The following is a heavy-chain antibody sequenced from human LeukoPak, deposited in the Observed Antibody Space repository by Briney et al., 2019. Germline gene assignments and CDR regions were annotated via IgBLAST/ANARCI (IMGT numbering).Heavy chain of an antibody. J-gene: IGHJ6*02. CDR2: ISWNSGSI. Sequence: GGSLRLSCAASGFTFDDYAKHWVRQVPGKGLEWVSGISWNSGSIGYADSVKGRFTISRDNAKNSLYLHMTSLRAEDTALYYCAKATGDFYYYGMDVWGQGTTVTVSS. CDR3: AKATGDFYYYGMDV. D-gene: IGHD1-14*01. CDR1: GFTFDDYA. V-gene: IGHV3-9*01.